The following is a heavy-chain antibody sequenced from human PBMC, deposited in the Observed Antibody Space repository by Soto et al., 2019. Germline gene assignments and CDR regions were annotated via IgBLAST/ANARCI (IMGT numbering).Heavy chain of an antibody. J-gene: IGHJ6*02. D-gene: IGHD4-17*01. CDR2: IYPGDSDT. Sequence: GESLKISCKASGYIFTLYWIGWVLQMPGKGLEWMGIIYPGDSDTRYSPSFQGQVTISADKSISTASLQWSSLKASDTAVYYCARQSPTPGYYYFSYGMDVWGQGTTVTVSS. CDR1: GYIFTLYW. CDR3: ARQSPTPGYYYFSYGMDV. V-gene: IGHV5-51*01.